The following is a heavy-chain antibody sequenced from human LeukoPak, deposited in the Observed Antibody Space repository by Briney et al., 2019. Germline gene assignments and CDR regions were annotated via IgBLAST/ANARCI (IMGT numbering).Heavy chain of an antibody. Sequence: ASVKVSCKASGYTFTSYGINWVRQAPGQGLEWMGWISAYNGNTNYAQTLQGRVTMTADTSTSTAYMELRSLRSDDTAVYYCARQGLAHYDILSGYFPGCFDPWGQGTLVTVSS. D-gene: IGHD3-9*01. V-gene: IGHV1-18*01. J-gene: IGHJ5*02. CDR2: ISAYNGNT. CDR1: GYTFTSYG. CDR3: ARQGLAHYDILSGYFPGCFDP.